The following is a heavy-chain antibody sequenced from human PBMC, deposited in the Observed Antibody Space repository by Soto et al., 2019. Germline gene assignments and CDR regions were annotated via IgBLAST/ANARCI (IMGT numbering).Heavy chain of an antibody. V-gene: IGHV3-23*01. CDR2: ITDTGGDA. Sequence: EVQLLESGGDLIQPGGSLRLSCVASGITFGSRAMSWVRQAPGEGLEWVSTITDTGGDAKYADSVRGRFTISRDKSKNTLYLQMNSLRAEDTAVYYCAREGRITMVRGVPLYWGQGTLVTVSS. CDR1: GITFGSRA. CDR3: AREGRITMVRGVPLY. J-gene: IGHJ4*02. D-gene: IGHD3-10*01.